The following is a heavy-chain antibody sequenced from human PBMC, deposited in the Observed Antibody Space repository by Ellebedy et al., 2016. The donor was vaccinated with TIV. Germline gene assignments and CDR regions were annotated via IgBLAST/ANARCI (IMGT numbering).Heavy chain of an antibody. CDR2: ISSSSSTI. Sequence: GGSLRLXCAASGFTFSSYAMSWVRQAPGKGLEWVSYISSSSSTIYYADSVKGRFTISRDNSKNTAYLQMNSLKTEDTAVYYCTSYCSGGSCYPFSYYWGQGTLVTVSS. D-gene: IGHD2-15*01. J-gene: IGHJ4*02. V-gene: IGHV3-23*01. CDR1: GFTFSSYA. CDR3: TSYCSGGSCYPFSYY.